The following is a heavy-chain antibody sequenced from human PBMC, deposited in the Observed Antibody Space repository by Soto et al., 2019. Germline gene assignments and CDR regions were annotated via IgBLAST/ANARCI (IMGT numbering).Heavy chain of an antibody. J-gene: IGHJ5*01. V-gene: IGHV4-59*01. CDR1: GGSISSYY. D-gene: IGHD6-6*01. CDR3: ERSYISYVFDWFSF. CDR2: IYYSGST. Sequence: SETLSLTCTVSGGSISSYYWSWIRQPPGKGLEWIGYIYYSGSTNYNPSLKSRVTISVDTSKNQFSLKLSSVTAADTAVYYCERSYISYVFDWFSFSCQGTLLTGSS.